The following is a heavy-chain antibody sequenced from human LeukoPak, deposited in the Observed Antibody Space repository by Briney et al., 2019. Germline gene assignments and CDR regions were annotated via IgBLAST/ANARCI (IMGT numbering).Heavy chain of an antibody. V-gene: IGHV4-39*07. J-gene: IGHJ4*02. Sequence: SETLSLTCTVAGGSISSSDYYWGWIRQPPGKGLEWIGSGYYTGSTYYNPSLKSRVTISVDTSKNQFSLKLSSVTAADTAVFYCARAHLLRAFDYWGQGTLVTVSS. CDR2: GYYTGST. CDR3: ARAHLLRAFDY. CDR1: GGSISSSDYY. D-gene: IGHD1-26*01.